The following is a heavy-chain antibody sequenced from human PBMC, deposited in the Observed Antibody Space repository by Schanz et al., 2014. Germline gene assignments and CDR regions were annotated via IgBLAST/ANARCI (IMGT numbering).Heavy chain of an antibody. D-gene: IGHD7-27*01. CDR1: GFTFTSYT. J-gene: IGHJ3*02. CDR2: LSSSGRYI. V-gene: IGHV3-21*04. Sequence: EVQLVESGGGLVKPGGSLRLSCAASGFTFTSYTMNWVRQAPGKGLEWVSSLSSSGRYIYYADSIKGRFTISRDNAKNSLYLEMTSLRGEDTAVYYCARENLNWEAFDIWGQGTVVTVSS. CDR3: ARENLNWEAFDI.